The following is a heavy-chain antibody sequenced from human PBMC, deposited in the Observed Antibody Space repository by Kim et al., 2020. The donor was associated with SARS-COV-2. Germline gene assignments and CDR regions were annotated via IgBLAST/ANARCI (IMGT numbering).Heavy chain of an antibody. CDR2: ISSSSSDI. D-gene: IGHD6-19*01. V-gene: IGHV3-21*01. Sequence: GGSLRLSCAASGFTFSSYSMNWVRQAPGKGLEWVSSISSSSSDIYYADSVKGRFTISRDNAKNSLYLQMNSLRAEDTAVYYCARAPGSGSPNSDYWGQGTLVTVSS. J-gene: IGHJ4*02. CDR1: GFTFSSYS. CDR3: ARAPGSGSPNSDY.